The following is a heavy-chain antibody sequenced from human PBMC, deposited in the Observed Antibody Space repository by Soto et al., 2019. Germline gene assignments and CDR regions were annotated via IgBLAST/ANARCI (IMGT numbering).Heavy chain of an antibody. V-gene: IGHV2-26*01. CDR2: ILSSGEK. CDR1: GFSLSNAMVG. D-gene: IGHD2-2*01. Sequence: QVTLKESGPVLVKPTETLTLTCTVSGFSLSNAMVGVSWIRQSPGKALEWLAHILSSGEKSYSTSLKSRVTISKDTSRSQVVLTMTRMDPVDTATYYCARISQYAYDFDYWGQGTLVTASS. J-gene: IGHJ4*02. CDR3: ARISQYAYDFDY.